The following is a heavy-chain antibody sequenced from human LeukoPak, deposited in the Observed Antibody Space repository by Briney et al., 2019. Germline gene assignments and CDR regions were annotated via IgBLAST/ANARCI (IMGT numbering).Heavy chain of an antibody. D-gene: IGHD5-18*01. Sequence: ASVKVSCKAPGYTFTGYYMHWVRQAPGQGLEWMGIIKISGGSSTYAQMFQGRLTMTRDTSTRTVYMEMSSLTSEDTALYYCAREREDSYYFDYWGQGTLVTVSS. J-gene: IGHJ4*02. V-gene: IGHV1-46*01. CDR1: GYTFTGYY. CDR2: IKISGGSS. CDR3: AREREDSYYFDY.